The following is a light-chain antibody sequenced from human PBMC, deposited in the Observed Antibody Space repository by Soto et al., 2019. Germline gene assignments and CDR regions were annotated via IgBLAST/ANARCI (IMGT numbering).Light chain of an antibody. Sequence: QSVLTQPPSVSAAPRQKVTISCSGSTSNIGNNFVSWYQQLPGTAPKLLIYDNNKRPSGIPDRFSGSRSGTSATLGITALQTWVEADYYCGTWDASLSAGVFGGGTKVTVL. V-gene: IGLV1-51*01. CDR3: GTWDASLSAGV. CDR1: TSNIGNNF. J-gene: IGLJ2*01. CDR2: DNN.